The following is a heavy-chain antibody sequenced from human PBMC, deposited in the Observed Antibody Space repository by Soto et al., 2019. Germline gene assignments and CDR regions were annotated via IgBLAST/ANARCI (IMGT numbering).Heavy chain of an antibody. CDR3: ARVLSATYYYYGMDV. CDR1: GGSISSSSYY. V-gene: IGHV4-39*01. CDR2: IYYSGST. D-gene: IGHD2-15*01. Sequence: QLQLQESGPGLVKPSETLSLTCTVSGGSISSSSYYWGWIRQPPGKGLEWIGSIYYSGSTYYNPSLKSRVPISVDTSKNQFSLKLSSVTAADTAVYYCARVLSATYYYYGMDVWGQGTTVTVSS. J-gene: IGHJ6*02.